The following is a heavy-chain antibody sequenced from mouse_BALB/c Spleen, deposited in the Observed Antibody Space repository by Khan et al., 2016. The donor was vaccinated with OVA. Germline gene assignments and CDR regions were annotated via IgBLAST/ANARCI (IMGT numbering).Heavy chain of an antibody. J-gene: IGHJ3*01. CDR2: INPNNGGT. V-gene: IGHV1S81*02. D-gene: IGHD2-2*01. CDR3: TRSGYGSFAY. CDR1: GYTSTNYY. Sequence: VQLQQSGAELVKPGASVKLSCKASGYTSTNYYMYWVKQRPGQGLEWIGEINPNNGGTNFNEKFKSKATLTVDKSSSTAYMQLSSLTSEDSAVYYCTRSGYGSFAYWGQGTLVTVSA.